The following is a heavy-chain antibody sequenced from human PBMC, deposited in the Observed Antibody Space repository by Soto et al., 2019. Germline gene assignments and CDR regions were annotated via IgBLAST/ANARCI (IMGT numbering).Heavy chain of an antibody. Sequence: EVQLVESGGGLVQPGGSLRLSCAASGFTFSSYSMNWVRQAPGKGLEWVSYISSSSSTIYYADSVKGRFTISRDNAKNSLYLQMNSLRDEDTDVYYCARSADIVLMGYAIDFDDWGQGTLVTVSS. D-gene: IGHD2-8*01. CDR1: GFTFSSYS. CDR3: ARSADIVLMGYAIDFDD. V-gene: IGHV3-48*02. J-gene: IGHJ4*02. CDR2: ISSSSSTI.